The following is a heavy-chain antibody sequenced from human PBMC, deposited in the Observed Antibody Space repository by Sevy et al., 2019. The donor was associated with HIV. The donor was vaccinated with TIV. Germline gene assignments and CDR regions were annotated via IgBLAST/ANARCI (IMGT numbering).Heavy chain of an antibody. V-gene: IGHV3-30*02. CDR2: IRYDGSNK. Sequence: GGSLRLSCAASGFTFSSYGMHWVRQAPGKGLEWVAVIRYDGSNKYYEDSVKGRFTISRDNSKNTLYLQMNSLRAEDTAVYYCAFFSNYCTNGVCFDYWGQGTLVTVSS. D-gene: IGHD2-8*01. J-gene: IGHJ4*02. CDR3: AFFSNYCTNGVCFDY. CDR1: GFTFSSYG.